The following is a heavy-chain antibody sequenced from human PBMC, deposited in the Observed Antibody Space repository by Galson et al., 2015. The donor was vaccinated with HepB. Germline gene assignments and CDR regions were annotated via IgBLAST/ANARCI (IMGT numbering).Heavy chain of an antibody. CDR2: ISGSGGST. CDR3: AKMTVRGKYYYYGIDV. V-gene: IGHV3-23*01. Sequence: SLRLSCAASGFTFSSYAMSWVRQAPGKGLEWVSAISGSGGSTYYADSVKGRFTISRDNSKNTLYLQMNSLRAEDTAVYYCAKMTVRGKYYYYGIDVWGQGTTVTVSS. CDR1: GFTFSSYA. D-gene: IGHD3-10*01. J-gene: IGHJ6*02.